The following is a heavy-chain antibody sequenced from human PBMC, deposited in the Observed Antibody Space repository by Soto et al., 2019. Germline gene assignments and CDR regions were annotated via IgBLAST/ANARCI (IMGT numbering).Heavy chain of an antibody. CDR3: ARAPDIVVVVAATGLGYYFDY. J-gene: IGHJ4*02. V-gene: IGHV4-34*01. CDR2: INHSGST. D-gene: IGHD2-15*01. Sequence: SETLSLTCAVYGGSFSGYYWSWIRQPPGKGLEWIGEINHSGSTNYNPSLKSRVTISVDTSKNQFSLKLSSVTAADTAVYYCARAPDIVVVVAATGLGYYFDYWGQGTLVTVSS. CDR1: GGSFSGYY.